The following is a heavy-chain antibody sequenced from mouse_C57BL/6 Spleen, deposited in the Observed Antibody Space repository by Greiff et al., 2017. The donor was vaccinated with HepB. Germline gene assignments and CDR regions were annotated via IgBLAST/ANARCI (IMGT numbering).Heavy chain of an antibody. CDR1: GFTFSDFY. CDR2: SRNKANDYTT. J-gene: IGHJ3*01. Sequence: EVQGVESGGGLVQSGRSLRLSCATSGFTFSDFYMEWVRQAPGKGLEWIAASRNKANDYTTEYSASVKGRFIVSRDTSQSILYLQMNALRAEDTAIYYCARDGDYDSWLAYWGKGTLVTVSA. D-gene: IGHD2-4*01. CDR3: ARDGDYDSWLAY. V-gene: IGHV7-1*01.